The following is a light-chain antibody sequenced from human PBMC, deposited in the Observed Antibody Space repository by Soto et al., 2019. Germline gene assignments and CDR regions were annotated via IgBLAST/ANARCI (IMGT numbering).Light chain of an antibody. Sequence: QSVLTQPASVSGSPGQSITISCTGTSSDVGTYNYVSWYQQHPGKAPKLMIYEVTNRPSGVSNRFSGSKSGNTASLTISGLQAEDEADYYCISYTTSSTVVFGGGTKLTVL. V-gene: IGLV2-14*01. CDR1: SSDVGTYNY. CDR3: ISYTTSSTVV. J-gene: IGLJ2*01. CDR2: EVT.